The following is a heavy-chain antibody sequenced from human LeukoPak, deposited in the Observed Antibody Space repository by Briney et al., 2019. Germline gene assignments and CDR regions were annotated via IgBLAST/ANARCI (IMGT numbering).Heavy chain of an antibody. D-gene: IGHD3-16*01. V-gene: IGHV3-23*01. CDR2: ISASGHYT. Sequence: GGSLRLSCEASGFTFSNSAMSWVRQAPGKGLEWVSGISASGHYTYNADSAKGRFTISRDNSKNALYQQMNSLRAEDTAPSYCARDGSWGDHNCYFYIDDWGQGTTVTVSS. CDR1: GFTFSNSA. CDR3: ARDGSWGDHNCYFYIDD. J-gene: IGHJ6*03.